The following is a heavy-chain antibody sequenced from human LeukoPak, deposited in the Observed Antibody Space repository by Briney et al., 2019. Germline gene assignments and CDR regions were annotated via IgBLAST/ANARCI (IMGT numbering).Heavy chain of an antibody. Sequence: ASVKVSCKASGYTFTSYTIHWVRQAPGQRLEWMGWINAGNGNTKYSQEFQDRVTITRDTSASTAYMELRSLRSDDTAVYYCARDQGYSSGWLPRNYYYYYMDVWGKGTTVTISS. V-gene: IGHV1-3*01. CDR3: ARDQGYSSGWLPRNYYYYYMDV. CDR1: GYTFTSYT. D-gene: IGHD6-19*01. CDR2: INAGNGNT. J-gene: IGHJ6*03.